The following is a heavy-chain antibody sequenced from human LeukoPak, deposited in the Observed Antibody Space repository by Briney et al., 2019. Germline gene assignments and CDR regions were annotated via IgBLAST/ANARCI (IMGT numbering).Heavy chain of an antibody. V-gene: IGHV3-23*01. CDR2: IFPSGGEI. D-gene: IGHD2-8*02. CDR1: GFTFSTFA. Sequence: GGSLRLSCAASGFTFSTFAMIWVRQPPGKGLEWVSSIFPSGGEIHYADSVRGRFTISRDNSKSTLPLQMNSLRAEDTAICYCATYRQVLLPFESWGQGTLVTVSS. J-gene: IGHJ4*02. CDR3: ATYRQVLLPFES.